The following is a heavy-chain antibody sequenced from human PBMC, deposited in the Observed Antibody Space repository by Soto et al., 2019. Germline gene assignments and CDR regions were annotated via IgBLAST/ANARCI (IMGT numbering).Heavy chain of an antibody. CDR1: CGSISSYY. J-gene: IGHJ4*02. CDR3: ARHSYDILTDFDY. Sequence: PSETLSLTCTVSCGSISSYYWSWIRQPPGKGLEWIGYIYYSGSTNYNPSLKSRVTISVDTSKNQFSLKLSSVTAADTAVYYCARHSYDILTDFDYWGQGTLVTVSS. D-gene: IGHD3-9*01. V-gene: IGHV4-59*08. CDR2: IYYSGST.